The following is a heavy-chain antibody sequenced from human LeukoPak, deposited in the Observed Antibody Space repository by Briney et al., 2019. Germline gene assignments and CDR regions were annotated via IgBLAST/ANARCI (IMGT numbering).Heavy chain of an antibody. CDR1: GYTFTSYG. CDR2: ISAYNGNT. V-gene: IGHV1-18*01. Sequence: ASVKVSCKASGYTFTSYGISWVRQAPGQGLEWMGWISAYNGNTNYAQKLQGRVTMTTDTSTSTAYMELRSLRSDDTAVYYWAREISGYSCGWYYDYWGQGTLVTVSS. CDR3: AREISGYSCGWYYDY. D-gene: IGHD6-19*01. J-gene: IGHJ4*02.